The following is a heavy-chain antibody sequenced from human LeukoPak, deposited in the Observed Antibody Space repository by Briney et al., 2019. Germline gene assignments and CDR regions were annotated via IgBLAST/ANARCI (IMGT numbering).Heavy chain of an antibody. CDR2: MNPKSGGT. V-gene: IGHV1-2*02. J-gene: IGHJ6*03. D-gene: IGHD1-26*01. CDR3: ARASSRYSGSYYGYYYYYMDV. CDR1: GYTFTGYY. Sequence: ASVKVSCKASGYTFTGYYVHWVRQAPGQGLEWMGWMNPKSGGTNYAQKFEARVTMNRDTSISTAYMELSSLRSEDTAVYYCARASSRYSGSYYGYYYYYMDVWGKGTTVTVSS.